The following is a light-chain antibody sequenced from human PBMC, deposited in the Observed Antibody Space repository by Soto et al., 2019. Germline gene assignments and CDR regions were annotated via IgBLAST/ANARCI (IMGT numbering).Light chain of an antibody. Sequence: IVLTRSPGTLSLSPGERATLSCRASQTVSSNFLAWYQEKPGQGPRLLIYGASTRATGIPDRFSGSGSGTDFTLTISRLDPEDFAVYYCRQYGRSLEFAVGGGTKV. V-gene: IGKV3-20*01. CDR3: RQYGRSLEFA. CDR2: GAS. CDR1: QTVSSNF. J-gene: IGKJ4*01.